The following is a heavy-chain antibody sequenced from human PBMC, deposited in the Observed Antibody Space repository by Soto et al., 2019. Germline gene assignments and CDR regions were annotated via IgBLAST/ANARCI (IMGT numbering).Heavy chain of an antibody. J-gene: IGHJ4*02. CDR1: GFTFDDYT. V-gene: IGHV3-43*01. CDR3: AKDEGGSYPYYFDY. D-gene: IGHD1-26*01. Sequence: GWSLRLSCAASGFTFDDYTMHWVRHAPGKSLEWVSLISWDGGSTYYADSVQGRFTISRDNSKNSLYLQMNSLRTEDTALYYCAKDEGGSYPYYFDYWGQGTLVTVSS. CDR2: ISWDGGST.